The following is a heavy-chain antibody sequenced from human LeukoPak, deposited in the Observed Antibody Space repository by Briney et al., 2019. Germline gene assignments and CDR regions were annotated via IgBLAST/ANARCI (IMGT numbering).Heavy chain of an antibody. CDR2: IYDRGST. CDR1: GGSISSYY. V-gene: IGHV4-59*01. J-gene: IGHJ4*02. CDR3: ARGRTFDN. Sequence: PSETLSPTCTVSGGSISSYYWSWIRQPPGKGLEWIGNIYDRGSTKYNPSLKSRVTISVDTSKNQFSLRLSSVTAADTAVYYCARGRTFDNWGQGTLVTVSS.